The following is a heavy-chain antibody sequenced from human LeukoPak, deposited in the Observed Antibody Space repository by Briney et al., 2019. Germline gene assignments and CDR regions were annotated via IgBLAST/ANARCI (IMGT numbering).Heavy chain of an antibody. J-gene: IGHJ4*02. D-gene: IGHD1-1*01. CDR3: AKITGTTPLFDY. CDR1: GFTFSSYG. Sequence: GGSLRLSCAASGFTFSSYGMHWVRQAPGKGLEWVAVISYDGSNKYYADSVKGRFTISRDNSKNTLYLQMNSLRAEDTAVYYCAKITGTTPLFDYWGQGTLVTVSS. CDR2: ISYDGSNK. V-gene: IGHV3-30*18.